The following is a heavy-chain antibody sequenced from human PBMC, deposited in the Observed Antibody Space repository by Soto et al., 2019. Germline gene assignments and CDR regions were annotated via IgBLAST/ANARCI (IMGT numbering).Heavy chain of an antibody. J-gene: IGHJ3*02. CDR2: IIPIFGTA. CDR1: GGTFSSYA. D-gene: IGHD3-22*01. Sequence: SVKVSCKASGGTFSSYAISWVRQAPGQGLEWMGGIIPIFGTANYAQKFQGRATITADESTSTAYMELSSLRSEDTAVYYCARARYYDSSGYYANDAFDIWGQGTMVTVSS. V-gene: IGHV1-69*13. CDR3: ARARYYDSSGYYANDAFDI.